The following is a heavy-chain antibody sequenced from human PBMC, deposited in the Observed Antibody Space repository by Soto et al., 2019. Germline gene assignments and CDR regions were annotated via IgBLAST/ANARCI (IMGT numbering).Heavy chain of an antibody. CDR2: ISYDGSNK. J-gene: IGHJ5*02. V-gene: IGHV3-30*03. Sequence: GGSLRLSCAASGFTFSSYGMHWVRQAPGKGLEWVAVISYDGSNKYYADSVKGRFAISRDNSKNTLYLQMNSLRAEDTAIYYSGSTNYNPSLKSRVTISVDTSKNQFSLKLSSVTAADTAVYYCARLTIAYYYGSGSYYKAPNNWFDPWGQGTLVTVSS. D-gene: IGHD3-10*01. CDR1: GFTFSSYG. CDR3: GSTNYNPSLKSRVTISVDTSKNQFSLKLSSVTAADTAVYYCARLTIAYYYGSGSYYKAPNNWFDP.